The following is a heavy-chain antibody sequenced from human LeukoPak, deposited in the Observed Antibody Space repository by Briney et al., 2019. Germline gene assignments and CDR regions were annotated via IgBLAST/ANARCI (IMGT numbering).Heavy chain of an antibody. J-gene: IGHJ4*02. V-gene: IGHV4-59*01. Sequence: NPSETLSLTCTVSGGSISSYYWSWIRQPPGKGLEWIGYIYYSGSTNYNPSLKSRVTISVDTSKNQFSLKLSSVTAADTAVYYCARAARYSGSYYAYWGQGTLVTVSS. D-gene: IGHD1-26*01. CDR1: GGSISSYY. CDR3: ARAARYSGSYYAY. CDR2: IYYSGST.